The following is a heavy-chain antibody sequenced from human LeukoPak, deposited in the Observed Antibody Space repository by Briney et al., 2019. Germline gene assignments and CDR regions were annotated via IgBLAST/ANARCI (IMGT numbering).Heavy chain of an antibody. CDR2: ISGSGGST. J-gene: IGHJ4*02. Sequence: PGGSLRLSCAASGFTFSSYAMSWVRQAPGKGLEWVSAISGSGGSTYYADSVKGRFTISRDNSKNTLYLQLNSLRAEDTAVYYCVKDRRGYCSSTSCYEVYWGQGTLVTVSS. CDR3: VKDRRGYCSSTSCYEVY. D-gene: IGHD2-2*01. V-gene: IGHV3-23*01. CDR1: GFTFSSYA.